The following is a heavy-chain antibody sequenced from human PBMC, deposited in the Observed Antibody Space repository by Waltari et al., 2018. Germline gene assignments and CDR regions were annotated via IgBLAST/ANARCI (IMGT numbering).Heavy chain of an antibody. V-gene: IGHV4-39*07. Sequence: QLQLQESGPGLVKPSETLSLNCTVPGGSIRSNHYSWGWILQSPDKWLQWVGTAYFNGSTQYNPSLKSRLTISVGTSKNQFALKLSSVTAADTAVYYCARTYSSSSEAFDYWGQGTLVTVSS. CDR2: AYFNGST. CDR1: GGSIRSNHYS. J-gene: IGHJ4*02. D-gene: IGHD6-6*01. CDR3: ARTYSSSSEAFDY.